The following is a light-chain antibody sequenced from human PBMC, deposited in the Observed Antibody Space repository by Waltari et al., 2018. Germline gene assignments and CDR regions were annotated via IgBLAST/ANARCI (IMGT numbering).Light chain of an antibody. Sequence: QSALIQPASVSGSPGQSITISCTGFSRAICGYDFVSWFQRRPGKAPQLIISDVSRRPSAVSKRFAGSKSGNTASLTISGLRAEDEADYYCSSYTSGTTHVIFGGGTKLTVL. V-gene: IGLV2-14*03. CDR3: SSYTSGTTHVI. CDR2: DVS. J-gene: IGLJ2*01. CDR1: SRAICGYDF.